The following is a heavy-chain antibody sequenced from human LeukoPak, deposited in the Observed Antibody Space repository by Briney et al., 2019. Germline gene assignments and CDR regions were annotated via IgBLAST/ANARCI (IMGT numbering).Heavy chain of an antibody. CDR1: GGTFSSYA. CDR2: IIPIFGTA. CDR3: ARGSELVDIVVVVAATAPGYFQH. Sequence: GASVKVSCKASGGTFSSYAISWVRQAPGQGLEWMGGIIPIFGTANNAQKFQGRVTITADESTSTAYMELSSLRSEDTAVYYCARGSELVDIVVVVAATAPGYFQHWGQGTLVTVSS. V-gene: IGHV1-69*13. J-gene: IGHJ1*01. D-gene: IGHD2-15*01.